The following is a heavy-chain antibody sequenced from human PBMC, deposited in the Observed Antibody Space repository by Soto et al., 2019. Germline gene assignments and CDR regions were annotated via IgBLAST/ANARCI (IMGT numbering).Heavy chain of an antibody. CDR1: GYTFTSYG. Sequence: QVPLVQSGAEVKKPGASVKVSCKASGYTFTSYGIIWVRQTPGQGLAWRGWISAYHGNTNYAQKLQGRVTMTTDTSASTAYMELRSLRSDDTAVYYCARGFGGYDFWSGYLYYMVVWGKGTTVTVSS. J-gene: IGHJ6*03. CDR3: ARGFGGYDFWSGYLYYMVV. D-gene: IGHD3-3*01. CDR2: ISAYHGNT. V-gene: IGHV1-18*01.